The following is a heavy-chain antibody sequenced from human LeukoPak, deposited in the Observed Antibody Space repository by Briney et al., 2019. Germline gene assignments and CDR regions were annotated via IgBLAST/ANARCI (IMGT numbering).Heavy chain of an antibody. Sequence: TFGNYAMNWVRQAPGKGLEWIGYIYHSGSTYYNPSLKSRVTISVDRSKNQFSLKLSSVTAADTAVYYCARDRYGDHTYFDYWGQGTLVTVSS. V-gene: IGHV4-30-2*01. CDR3: ARDRYGDHTYFDY. CDR2: IYHSGST. CDR1: TFGNYA. D-gene: IGHD4-17*01. J-gene: IGHJ4*02.